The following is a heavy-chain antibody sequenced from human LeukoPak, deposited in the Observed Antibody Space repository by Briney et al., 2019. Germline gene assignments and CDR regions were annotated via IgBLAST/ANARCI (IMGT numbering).Heavy chain of an antibody. CDR1: GGTFSSYA. D-gene: IGHD3-10*01. CDR3: ARDALGTMVRGVSYGMDV. CDR2: IIPILGIA. J-gene: IGHJ6*02. Sequence: ASAKVSCKASGGTFSSYAISWVRQAPGQGLEWMGRIIPILGIANYAQKFQGRVTITADKSTSTAYMELSSLRSEDTAVYYCARDALGTMVRGVSYGMDVWGQGTTVTVSS. V-gene: IGHV1-69*04.